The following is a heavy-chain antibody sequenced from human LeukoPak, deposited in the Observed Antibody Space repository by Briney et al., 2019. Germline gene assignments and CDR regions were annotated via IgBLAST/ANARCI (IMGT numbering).Heavy chain of an antibody. CDR1: GFPFSSYP. CDR2: ISGSGGST. V-gene: IGHV3-23*01. D-gene: IGHD4-23*01. J-gene: IGHJ6*02. CDR3: AKDGGPPPYYHYGMDV. Sequence: PGGSLRLSCAGSGFPFSSYPISWVRQAPGKGLEWVSAISGSGGSTYYADSVKGRFTISRDNSKNTLYLQMNSLRAEDTAVYYCAKDGGPPPYYHYGMDVWGQGTTVTVSS.